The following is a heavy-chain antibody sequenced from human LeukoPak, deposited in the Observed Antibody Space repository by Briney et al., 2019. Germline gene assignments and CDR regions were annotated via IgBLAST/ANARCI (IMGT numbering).Heavy chain of an antibody. V-gene: IGHV1-18*01. Sequence: GASVKVSCKASGYTFTSYGISWVRQAPGQGLEWMGWISAYNGNTNYAQKLQGRVTMTRNTSISTAYMELSSLRSEDTAVYYCARVPWPWGSGSFPLDYWGQGTLVTVSS. CDR1: GYTFTSYG. CDR2: ISAYNGNT. D-gene: IGHD3-10*01. J-gene: IGHJ4*02. CDR3: ARVPWPWGSGSFPLDY.